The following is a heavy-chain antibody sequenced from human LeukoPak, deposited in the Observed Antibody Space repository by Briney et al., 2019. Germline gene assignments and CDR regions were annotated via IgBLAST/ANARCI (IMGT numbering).Heavy chain of an antibody. Sequence: GGSLRLSCAASGFTFNSYAMRWVRQAPGKGLEWVAVASYDGSNKYYADSVQGRFTISRDNSKNTLYLRMSSLRDDDTAIYYCARVKLLRYFDLWGQGTLVTVSS. J-gene: IGHJ4*02. CDR3: ARVKLLRYFDL. D-gene: IGHD3-9*01. CDR2: ASYDGSNK. V-gene: IGHV3-30-3*01. CDR1: GFTFNSYA.